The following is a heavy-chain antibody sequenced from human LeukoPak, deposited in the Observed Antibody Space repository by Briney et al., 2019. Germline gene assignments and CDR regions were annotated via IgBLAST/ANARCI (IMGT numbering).Heavy chain of an antibody. V-gene: IGHV3-23*01. CDR2: ISGSGTST. J-gene: IGHJ4*02. CDR3: AKESPRFDY. Sequence: GGSLRLSCVASGFTFSNYVMNWVRQAPGKGLECVSSISGSGTSTYYADSVKGRFTISRDNSKNTLYLQMNSLRAEDTAVYYCAKESPRFDYWGQGTLVTVPS. CDR1: GFTFSNYV.